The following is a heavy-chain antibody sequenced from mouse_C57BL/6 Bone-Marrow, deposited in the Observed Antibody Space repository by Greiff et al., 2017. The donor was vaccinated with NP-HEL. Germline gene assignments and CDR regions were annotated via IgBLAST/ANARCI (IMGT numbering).Heavy chain of an antibody. V-gene: IGHV14-2*01. D-gene: IGHD2-4*01. CDR2: IDPEDGET. J-gene: IGHJ2*01. CDR1: GFNIKDYY. Sequence: VQLQQSGAELVKPGASVKLSCTASGFNIKDYYMHWVKQRTEQGLEWIGRIDPEDGETKYVPKFQGKATITADTSSNTAYLQLSSLTSEDTAVYYCARWDYDAYYFDYWGQGTTLTVSS. CDR3: ARWDYDAYYFDY.